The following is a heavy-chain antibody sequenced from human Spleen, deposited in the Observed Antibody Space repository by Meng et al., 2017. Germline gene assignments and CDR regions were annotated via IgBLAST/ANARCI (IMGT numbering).Heavy chain of an antibody. V-gene: IGHV3-48*03. Sequence: GGSLRLSCAASGFTFSSYEMNWVRQAPGKGLEWVSYISSSGSTIYYADSVKGRFTISRDNAKNSLYLQMNSLRAEDTAVYYCAREVTMVRGVRWGFDYWGQGTLVTVSS. CDR2: ISSSGSTI. D-gene: IGHD3-10*01. CDR1: GFTFSSYE. CDR3: AREVTMVRGVRWGFDY. J-gene: IGHJ4*02.